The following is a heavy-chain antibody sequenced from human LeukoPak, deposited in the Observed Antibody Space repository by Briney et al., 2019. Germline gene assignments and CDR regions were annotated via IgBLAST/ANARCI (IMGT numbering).Heavy chain of an antibody. CDR2: ISSSSSTI. J-gene: IGHJ4*02. D-gene: IGHD3/OR15-3a*01. V-gene: IGHV3-48*01. CDR1: GFTFSSYS. CDR3: ARGGDWRSGDY. Sequence: GGSLRLSCAASGFTFSSYSMNWVRQAPGKGLEWVSYISSSSSTINYADSVKGRFTISRDNAKNSLYLQMNSLRAEDTAVYYCARGGDWRSGDYWGQGTLVTVSS.